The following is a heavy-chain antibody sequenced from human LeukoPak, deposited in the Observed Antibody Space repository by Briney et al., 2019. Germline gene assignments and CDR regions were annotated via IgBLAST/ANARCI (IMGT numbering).Heavy chain of an antibody. D-gene: IGHD3-10*01. CDR1: GGSISSSSYY. J-gene: IGHJ4*02. CDR3: ARHAITMVQGEIDY. Sequence: SETLSLTCTVSGGSISSSSYYWGWIRQPPGKGLEWIGSIYYSGSTYYNPSLKSRVTISVATSKNQFSLKLSSVTAADTAVYYCARHAITMVQGEIDYWGQGTLVTVSS. CDR2: IYYSGST. V-gene: IGHV4-39*01.